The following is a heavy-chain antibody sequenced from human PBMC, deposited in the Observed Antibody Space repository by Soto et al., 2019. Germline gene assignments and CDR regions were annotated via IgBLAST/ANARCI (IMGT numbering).Heavy chain of an antibody. J-gene: IGHJ1*01. CDR3: ARDKGDGSGSYCGS. Sequence: QVQLVQSGAEVKKPGASVKVSCKASGYTFTSYGISWVRQAPGQGLGWMGWISAYNGNTNYAQKLQGRVTMTTDTSTSTGYMELRILGSDDSAVCYCARDKGDGSGSYCGSWGQGTLVIVSS. V-gene: IGHV1-18*01. D-gene: IGHD3-10*01. CDR2: ISAYNGNT. CDR1: GYTFTSYG.